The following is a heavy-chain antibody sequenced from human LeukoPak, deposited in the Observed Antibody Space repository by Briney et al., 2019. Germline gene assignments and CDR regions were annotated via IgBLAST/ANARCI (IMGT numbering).Heavy chain of an antibody. CDR1: GFTFSSYA. V-gene: IGHV3-15*01. CDR3: WASVVGTTISDI. CDR2: IKSKSDGGTT. D-gene: IGHD2-21*02. J-gene: IGHJ3*02. Sequence: PGGSLRLSCAASGFTFSSYAMSWVRQAPGKGLEWVGRIKSKSDGGTTDYTAPVKGRFTISRDDSKNTLYLQMNSLRTEDTAVYYCWASVVGTTISDIWGQGTVVTVSP.